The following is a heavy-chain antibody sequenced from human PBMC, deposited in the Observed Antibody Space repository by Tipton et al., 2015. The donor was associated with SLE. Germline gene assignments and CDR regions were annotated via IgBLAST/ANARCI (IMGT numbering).Heavy chain of an antibody. CDR1: GGSFRGYY. V-gene: IGHV4-34*01. Sequence: TLSLTCAVYGGSFRGYYWSWIRQPPGKGLEWIGEINHSGSTNYNPSLKSRVIISVDTSKNQFSLKLNSVTAADTAVYYCATPGYCSGGSCYPALGYWGQGTLVTVSS. D-gene: IGHD2-15*01. CDR2: INHSGST. J-gene: IGHJ4*02. CDR3: ATPGYCSGGSCYPALGY.